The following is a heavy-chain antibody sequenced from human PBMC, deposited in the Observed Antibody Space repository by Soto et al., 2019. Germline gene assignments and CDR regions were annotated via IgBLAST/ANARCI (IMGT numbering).Heavy chain of an antibody. V-gene: IGHV1-18*01. J-gene: IGHJ4*02. CDR1: GYTFPSYH. Sequence: QVQLVQSGAEVKKPGASVKVSCKTSGYTFPSYHISWVRQAPGQGLEWMGWISAYNTNTNYAQKFQGRVTMTTDTLTSTASMELRSLRSDDTAVYYCARDTPPTDYWGQGTLVTVSS. CDR3: ARDTPPTDY. CDR2: ISAYNTNT.